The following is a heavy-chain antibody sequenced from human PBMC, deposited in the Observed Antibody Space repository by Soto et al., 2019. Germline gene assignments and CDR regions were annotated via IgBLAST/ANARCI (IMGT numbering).Heavy chain of an antibody. CDR3: ARHSAYYDILTGYYIDHYYYGMDV. Sequence: SETLSLTCTVSGGSISSSSYYWGWIRQPPGKGLEWIGSIYYSGSTYYNPSLKSRVTISVDTSKNQFSLKLSSVTAADTAVYYCARHSAYYDILTGYYIDHYYYGMDVWGQGTTVTVSS. V-gene: IGHV4-39*01. D-gene: IGHD3-9*01. CDR1: GGSISSSSYY. J-gene: IGHJ6*02. CDR2: IYYSGST.